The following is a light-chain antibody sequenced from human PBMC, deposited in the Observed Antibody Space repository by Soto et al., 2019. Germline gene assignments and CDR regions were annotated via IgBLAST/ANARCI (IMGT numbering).Light chain of an antibody. CDR2: AAS. J-gene: IGKJ4*01. CDR1: LPIGNY. Sequence: DIQMPQSPSSLSASVGARVTITCRASLPIGNYLAWYQQKPGKIPTLLIYAASTLPAGVPSRFRGSGSGTDFTLTISSLQPEDVAAYDWQKYNRAPLTFGGGNKVEIK. V-gene: IGKV1-27*01. CDR3: QKYNRAPLT.